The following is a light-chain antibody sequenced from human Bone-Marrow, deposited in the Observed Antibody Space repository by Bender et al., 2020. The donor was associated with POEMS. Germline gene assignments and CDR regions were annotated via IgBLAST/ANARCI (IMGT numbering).Light chain of an antibody. V-gene: IGLV2-14*03. J-gene: IGLJ2*01. CDR3: QSYDSGLSGSI. CDR2: DVT. Sequence: QSALTQPASVSGSPGQSITISCTGTSSDVGDYDHVSWYQQHPGKAPKLIVYDVTFRPSGVSYRFSGSKSGNTASLTISGLQAEDEGDYYCQSYDSGLSGSIFGGGTKLTVL. CDR1: SSDVGDYDH.